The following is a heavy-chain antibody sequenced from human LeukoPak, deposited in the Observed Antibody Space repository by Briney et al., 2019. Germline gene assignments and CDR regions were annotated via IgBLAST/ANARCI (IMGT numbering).Heavy chain of an antibody. CDR3: ARDPHYDFWSGYSYYFDY. CDR2: IKQDGSEK. Sequence: GGSLRLSCAASGFTFSSYWMSWVRQAPGKGLEWVANIKQDGSEKYYVDSVKGRFTISRDNAKNSLYLQMNSLRAEDTAVYYCARDPHYDFWSGYSYYFDYWGQGTLVTVSS. CDR1: GFTFSSYW. V-gene: IGHV3-7*01. J-gene: IGHJ4*02. D-gene: IGHD3-3*01.